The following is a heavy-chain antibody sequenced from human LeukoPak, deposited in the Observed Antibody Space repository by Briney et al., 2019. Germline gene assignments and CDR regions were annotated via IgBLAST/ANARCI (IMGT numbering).Heavy chain of an antibody. D-gene: IGHD3-16*01. CDR2: ISGRSSHT. CDR3: GRAFPPLRTSSAGDL. V-gene: IGHV3-21*06. J-gene: IGHJ4*02. Sequence: PGGSLRLSCSASGFTFSDYDMNWIRQAPGKGLEWISAISGRSSHTYYGDSVKGRFSISRENAKNLLYLQMNGLGAEDTAVYYCGRAFPPLRTSSAGDLWGQGTLVTVSS. CDR1: GFTFSDYD.